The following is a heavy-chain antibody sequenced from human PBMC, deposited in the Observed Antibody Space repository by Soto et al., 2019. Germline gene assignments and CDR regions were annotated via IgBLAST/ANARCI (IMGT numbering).Heavy chain of an antibody. CDR3: VRDGTKTLRDWFDP. CDR1: GASISGFY. Sequence: SETLSLTCTVSGASISGFYWSWIRKSAGKGLEWIGRIYATGTTDYNPSLKSRVRMSVDTSKKQFSLKLRSVTAADTAVYYCVRDGTKTLRDWFDPWGQGISVTVSS. J-gene: IGHJ5*02. V-gene: IGHV4-4*07. CDR2: IYATGTT. D-gene: IGHD1-1*01.